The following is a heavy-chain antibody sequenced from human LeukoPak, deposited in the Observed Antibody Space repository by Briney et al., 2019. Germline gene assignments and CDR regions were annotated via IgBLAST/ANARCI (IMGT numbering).Heavy chain of an antibody. CDR1: GYTFTGYY. V-gene: IGHV1-2*02. CDR3: ARDYGAQRTKDAFDI. J-gene: IGHJ3*02. Sequence: GASVKVSCKASGYTFTGYYMHWVRQAPGQGLEWMGWINPNSGGTNYAQKFQGRVTMTRDTSISTAYMELSRLRSDDTAVYYCARDYGAQRTKDAFDIWGQGTMVTVSS. D-gene: IGHD3-10*01. CDR2: INPNSGGT.